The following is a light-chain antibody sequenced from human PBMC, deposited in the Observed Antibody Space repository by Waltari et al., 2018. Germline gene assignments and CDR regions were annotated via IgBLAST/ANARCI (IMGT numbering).Light chain of an antibody. Sequence: LSPRERATLARRASQTITSLAWYQQTPGQAPRLLIYATSTRATGIPPRFTGSGSGTDFTLTINGLEPDDSAVYYCQQRSGWPLTFGGGTKVEIK. CDR2: ATS. CDR3: QQRSGWPLT. V-gene: IGKV3-11*01. J-gene: IGKJ4*01. CDR1: QTITS.